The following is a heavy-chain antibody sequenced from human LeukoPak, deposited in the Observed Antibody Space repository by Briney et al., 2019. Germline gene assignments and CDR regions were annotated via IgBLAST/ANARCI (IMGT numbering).Heavy chain of an antibody. Sequence: GPSVTVSCKASGYTFTGFYMHWVRQAPGQGLEWMGWINPNIGDTNYAQMLQGRVTMTRGTSISTAYMELSRLRSDHTAVYYCARDTVGFDYWGQGTLVTVSS. CDR1: GYTFTGFY. V-gene: IGHV1-2*02. CDR2: INPNIGDT. J-gene: IGHJ4*02. CDR3: ARDTVGFDY.